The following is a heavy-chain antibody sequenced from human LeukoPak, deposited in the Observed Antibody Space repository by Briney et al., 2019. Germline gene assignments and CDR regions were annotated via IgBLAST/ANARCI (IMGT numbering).Heavy chain of an antibody. CDR2: MNPNSGNT. D-gene: IGHD6-19*01. CDR1: GYTFTSYD. J-gene: IGHJ6*03. V-gene: IGHV1-8*03. Sequence: GASVKVSCKASGYTFTSYDINWVRQATGQGLEWMGWMNPNSGNTGYAQKFQGRVTITRNTSISTAYMELSSLRSEDTAVYYCARVGSGWYYYYYMDVWGKGTTVTVSS. CDR3: ARVGSGWYYYYYMDV.